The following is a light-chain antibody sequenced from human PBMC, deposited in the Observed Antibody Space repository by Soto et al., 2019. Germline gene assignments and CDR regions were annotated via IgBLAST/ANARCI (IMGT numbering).Light chain of an antibody. Sequence: QSALTQPASVSGSPGQSITISCTGTSSDVGGYNYVSWYQQHTGKAPKLMIYEVSNRPSGVSNRVSGSKSGNTASLTISVLQAEDEADYYRISYTSSSHLVFGGGTKLTVL. CDR3: ISYTSSSHLV. V-gene: IGLV2-14*01. J-gene: IGLJ2*01. CDR1: SSDVGGYNY. CDR2: EVS.